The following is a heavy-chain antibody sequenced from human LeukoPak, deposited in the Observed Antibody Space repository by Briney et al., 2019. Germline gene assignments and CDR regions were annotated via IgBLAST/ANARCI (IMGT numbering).Heavy chain of an antibody. D-gene: IGHD2-2*01. V-gene: IGHV6-1*01. Sequence: SQTLSLTCAISGVSVSSNSAAWNWIRQSPSRGLEWLGRTYYRSKWYNDYAVTVKSRITTNPDTSKNQFSLQLNSVTPEDTAVYYCARDSTVGMRVPAAKAWFDPWGQGTLVTVCS. J-gene: IGHJ5*02. CDR2: TYYRSKWYN. CDR3: ARDSTVGMRVPAAKAWFDP. CDR1: GVSVSSNSAA.